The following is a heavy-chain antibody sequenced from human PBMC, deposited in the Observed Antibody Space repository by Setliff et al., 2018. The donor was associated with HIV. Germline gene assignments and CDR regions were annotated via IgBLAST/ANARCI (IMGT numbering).Heavy chain of an antibody. CDR3: AHRAGSSWSRFYFDY. CDR2: IYWDDDR. D-gene: IGHD6-13*01. J-gene: IGHJ4*02. Sequence: SGPTLVNPTQTLALTCTFSGFSLSTSGVSVGWIRQPPGKALEWLGTIYWDDDRRYTPSLNSRLTITKGPSRDQVVLTLTDMDPADTGTYFCAHRAGSSWSRFYFDYWGQGALVTVSS. CDR1: GFSLSTSGVS. V-gene: IGHV2-5*02.